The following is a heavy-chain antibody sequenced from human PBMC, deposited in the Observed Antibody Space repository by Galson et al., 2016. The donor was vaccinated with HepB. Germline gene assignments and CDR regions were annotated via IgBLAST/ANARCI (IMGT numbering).Heavy chain of an antibody. V-gene: IGHV3-23*01. CDR1: GFTFSSYA. CDR3: AKSVLEYDILTVYYRRGADY. Sequence: SLRLSCAASGFTFSSYAMSWVRQAPGKGLEWVSSSGSGGPTYYAASVKGRFTLSRDNSKTTLFLQMPSLRADDTSVYYCAKSVLEYDILTVYYRRGADYWGQGTLVTVSS. CDR2: SGSGGPT. D-gene: IGHD3-9*01. J-gene: IGHJ4*02.